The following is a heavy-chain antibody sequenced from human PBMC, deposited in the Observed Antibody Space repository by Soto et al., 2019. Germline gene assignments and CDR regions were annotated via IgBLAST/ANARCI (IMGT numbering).Heavy chain of an antibody. CDR2: FSGSGGST. D-gene: IGHD3-3*01. J-gene: IGHJ6*02. Sequence: GGSLRLSCAASGFSFGTSAMSWVRQAPGKGLEWVSSFSGSGGSTYYSNSVKGRFAISRDNSKNTLYLQINSLRVDDTAVYYCVKDLSGIAASVYYFYGMDVWGQRPTVTVSS. CDR3: VKDLSGIAASVYYFYGMDV. V-gene: IGHV3-23*01. CDR1: GFSFGTSA.